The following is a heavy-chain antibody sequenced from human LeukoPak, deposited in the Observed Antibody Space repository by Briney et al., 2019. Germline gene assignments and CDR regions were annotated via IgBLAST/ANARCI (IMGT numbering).Heavy chain of an antibody. CDR1: GYSFTSYW. CDR3: ARHGSMNYYYDSSGYYHTFDY. CDR2: IYPGDSDT. V-gene: IGHV5-51*01. D-gene: IGHD3-22*01. J-gene: IGHJ4*02. Sequence: GESLKISCKGSGYSFTSYWIVWVRQMPGKGLEWMGIIYPGDSDTRYSPSFQGQVTISADKSISTAYLQWSSLKASDTAMYYCARHGSMNYYYDSSGYYHTFDYWGQGTLVTVSS.